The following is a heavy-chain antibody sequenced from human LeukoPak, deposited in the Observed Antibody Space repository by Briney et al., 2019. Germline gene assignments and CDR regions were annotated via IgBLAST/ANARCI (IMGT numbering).Heavy chain of an antibody. Sequence: GGSLRLSCAASGFTFSSYGMHWVRQAPGKGLEWVAAIWYDGSNKYYADSVKGRFTISRDNSKNTLYLQMNSLRAEDTAVYYCARDDRAWFDPWGQGTLVTVSS. CDR2: IWYDGSNK. J-gene: IGHJ5*02. CDR1: GFTFSSYG. D-gene: IGHD3-22*01. CDR3: ARDDRAWFDP. V-gene: IGHV3-33*01.